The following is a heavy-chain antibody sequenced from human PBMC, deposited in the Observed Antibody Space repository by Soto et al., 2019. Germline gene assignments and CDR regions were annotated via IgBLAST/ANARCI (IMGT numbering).Heavy chain of an antibody. CDR3: ARNAAYYYDSSGYSDAFDI. Sequence: QVQLVESGGGVVQPGRSLRLSCAASGFTFSSYGMHWVRQAPGKGLEWEAVIWYDGSNKYYADSVKGRFTISRDNSKNTLYLQMNSLRAEDTAVYYCARNAAYYYDSSGYSDAFDIWGQGTMVSVSS. CDR2: IWYDGSNK. V-gene: IGHV3-33*01. CDR1: GFTFSSYG. J-gene: IGHJ3*02. D-gene: IGHD3-22*01.